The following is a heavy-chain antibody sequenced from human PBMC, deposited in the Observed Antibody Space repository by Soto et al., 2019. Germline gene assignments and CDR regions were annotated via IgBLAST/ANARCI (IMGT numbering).Heavy chain of an antibody. CDR1: AFTFSDYA. V-gene: IGHV3-23*01. J-gene: IGHJ4*02. D-gene: IGHD1-26*01. CDR3: AKGDGRIVPRHFDY. CDR2: ISSGGGSP. Sequence: GGSLRLSCAASAFTFSDYAMSWVRQAPGKGLEWVSSISSGGGSPYYADSVKGRFTISRNNSKNTLFLQMNSLRAEDTAVYYCAKGDGRIVPRHFDYWGQGTLVTVSS.